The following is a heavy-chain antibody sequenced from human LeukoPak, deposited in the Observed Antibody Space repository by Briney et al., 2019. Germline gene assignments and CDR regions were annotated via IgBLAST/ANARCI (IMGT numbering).Heavy chain of an antibody. J-gene: IGHJ6*02. CDR1: GYTFTSYG. CDR2: ISAYNGNT. Sequence: ASVKVSFKASGYTFTSYGISWVRQAPGQGLEWMGWISAYNGNTNYAQKLQGRVTMTTDTSTSTAYMELRSLRSDDTAVYYCGRAGNWGQGILIGTYYYYGMDVWGQGTTVTVSS. D-gene: IGHD7-27*01. V-gene: IGHV1-18*01. CDR3: GRAGNWGQGILIGTYYYYGMDV.